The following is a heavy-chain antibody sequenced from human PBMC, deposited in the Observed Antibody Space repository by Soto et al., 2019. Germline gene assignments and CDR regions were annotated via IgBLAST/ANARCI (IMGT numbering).Heavy chain of an antibody. CDR1: GFTFSSYG. J-gene: IGHJ6*02. CDR3: AKDLDGKDYGDYYYYYYGMDV. CDR2: ISYDGSNK. Sequence: QVQLVESGGGVVQPGRSLRLSCAASGFTFSSYGMHWVRQAPGKGLEWVAVISYDGSNKYYEDSVKGRFTISRDNSKNTTDLQMNSRRAEDTAVYYGAKDLDGKDYGDYYYYYYGMDVWGQGTTVTVSS. D-gene: IGHD4-17*01. V-gene: IGHV3-30*18.